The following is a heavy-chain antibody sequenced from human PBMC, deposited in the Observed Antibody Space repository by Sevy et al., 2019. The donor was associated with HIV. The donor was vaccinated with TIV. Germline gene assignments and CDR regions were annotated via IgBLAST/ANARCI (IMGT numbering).Heavy chain of an antibody. Sequence: ASVKVSCKASGYTFTGYYMHWVRQAPGQGLEWMGRINPKSGDTKYAQKFQGGVTMTRDTSISTAYMELSSLKSDDPAVYYCARGTSSSRPGFYQYYYGMDVWGQGTTVTVSS. CDR2: INPKSGDT. CDR3: ARGTSSSRPGFYQYYYGMDV. J-gene: IGHJ6*02. D-gene: IGHD6-13*01. V-gene: IGHV1-2*06. CDR1: GYTFTGYY.